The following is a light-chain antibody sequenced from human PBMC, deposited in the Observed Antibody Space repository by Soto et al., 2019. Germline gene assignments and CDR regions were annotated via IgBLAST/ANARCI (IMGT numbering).Light chain of an antibody. V-gene: IGKV3-15*01. Sequence: EIVMTQSPAPLSLSPGEIAALSCRASQSINSKLAWYQQKPGQLPRLLIYGASTRATGVPARFTVSESGSEFTLTISGLQSEDFAVYYCQQGHNWPLTFGQGTGLEI. CDR1: QSINSK. CDR3: QQGHNWPLT. CDR2: GAS. J-gene: IGKJ2*01.